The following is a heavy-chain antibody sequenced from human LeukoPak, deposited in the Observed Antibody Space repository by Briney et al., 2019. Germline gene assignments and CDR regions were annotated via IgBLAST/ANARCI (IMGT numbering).Heavy chain of an antibody. D-gene: IGHD3-22*01. CDR1: GYSFTSYW. Sequence: GESLKISCKGSGYSFTSYWIGWVRQMPGKGLEWMGIIYPGDSDTRYSPSFQGQVTISADESISTAYLQWSSLKASDTAMYYCARRHYYDSSGYRDAFDIWGQGTMVTVSS. CDR3: ARRHYYDSSGYRDAFDI. V-gene: IGHV5-51*01. CDR2: IYPGDSDT. J-gene: IGHJ3*02.